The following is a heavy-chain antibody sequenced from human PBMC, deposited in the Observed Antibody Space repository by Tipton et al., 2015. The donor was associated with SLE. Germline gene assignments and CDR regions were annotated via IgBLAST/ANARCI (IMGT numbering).Heavy chain of an antibody. J-gene: IGHJ4*02. Sequence: SLRLSCAASGFTFSSYAMSWVRQAPGKGLEWVSVIYSGGSTYYADSVKGRFTISRDNSKNTLYLQMNSLRAEDTAVYYCASESSSAAGFDYWGQGTLVTVSS. CDR1: GFTFSSYA. V-gene: IGHV3-66*02. CDR3: ASESSSAAGFDY. D-gene: IGHD6-13*01. CDR2: IYSGGST.